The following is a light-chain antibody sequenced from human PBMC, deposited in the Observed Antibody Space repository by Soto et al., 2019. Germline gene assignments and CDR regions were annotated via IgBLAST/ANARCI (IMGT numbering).Light chain of an antibody. J-gene: IGLJ1*01. CDR3: GSWDSSLSAYV. Sequence: CGFTKPPSVSAAPGQKVTISCSGSSSNIGGNSVSWYQQLPGTAPKLLIYDDNKRPSVIPDRFSGSKSGTSATLGITGFQTGDEADYYCGSWDSSLSAYVFGTGTKVTVL. CDR1: SSNIGGNS. CDR2: DDN. V-gene: IGLV1-51*01.